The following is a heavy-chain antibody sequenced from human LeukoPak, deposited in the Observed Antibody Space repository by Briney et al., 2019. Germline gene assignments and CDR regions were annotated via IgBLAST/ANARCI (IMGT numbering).Heavy chain of an antibody. CDR1: GFTFSSYG. J-gene: IGHJ3*02. CDR3: ATYDDSRGNSFHI. CDR2: IYSGGST. D-gene: IGHD4-17*01. V-gene: IGHV3-53*01. Sequence: GGSLRLSCAASGFTFSSYGMHWVRQAPGKGLEWVSVIYSGGSTYYADSVKGRFTISRDNSKNTLYLQMNSLRAEDTALYYCATYDDSRGNSFHIWGQGTMVTVSS.